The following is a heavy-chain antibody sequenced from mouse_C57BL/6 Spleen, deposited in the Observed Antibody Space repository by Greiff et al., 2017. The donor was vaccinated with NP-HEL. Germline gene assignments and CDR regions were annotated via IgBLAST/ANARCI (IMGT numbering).Heavy chain of an antibody. D-gene: IGHD1-1*01. V-gene: IGHV1-69*01. Sequence: QVQLKESGAELVMPGASVKLSCKASGYTFTSYWMHWVKQRPGQGLEWIGEIDPSDSYTNYNQKFKGKSTLTVDKSSSTAYMQLSSLTSEDSAVYYCARITTVVATRGYFDYWGQGTTLTVSS. CDR2: IDPSDSYT. CDR1: GYTFTSYW. CDR3: ARITTVVATRGYFDY. J-gene: IGHJ2*01.